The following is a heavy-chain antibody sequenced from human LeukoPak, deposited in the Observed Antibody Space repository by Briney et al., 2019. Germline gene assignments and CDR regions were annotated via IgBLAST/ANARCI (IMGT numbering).Heavy chain of an antibody. V-gene: IGHV3-33*01. D-gene: IGHD5-18*01. Sequence: PGRSLRLSCAASGFTFSSYAMHWVRQAPGKGLEWVAVIWYDGSNKYYADSVKGRFTISRDNSKNTLYLQMNSLRAEDTAVYYCARDSYGLDYWGQGTLVTVSS. CDR2: IWYDGSNK. CDR1: GFTFSSYA. J-gene: IGHJ4*02. CDR3: ARDSYGLDY.